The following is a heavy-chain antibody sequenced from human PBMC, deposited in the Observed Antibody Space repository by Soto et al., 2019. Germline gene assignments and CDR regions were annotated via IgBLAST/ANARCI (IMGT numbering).Heavy chain of an antibody. J-gene: IGHJ6*02. D-gene: IGHD2-15*01. V-gene: IGHV1-69*13. CDR3: ARNPRKLVVVAASAPSDQGYYYGMDV. Sequence: ASVKVSCKASGGTFSSYAISWVRQAPGQGLEWMGGIIPIFGTANYAQKFQGRVTITADESTSTAYMELSSLRSEETAVYYCARNPRKLVVVAASAPSDQGYYYGMDVWGQGTTVTVSS. CDR2: IIPIFGTA. CDR1: GGTFSSYA.